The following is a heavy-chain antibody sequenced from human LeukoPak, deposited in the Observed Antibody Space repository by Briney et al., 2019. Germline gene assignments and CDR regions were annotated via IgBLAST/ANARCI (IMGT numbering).Heavy chain of an antibody. CDR3: VKHSGGVYGNSDY. J-gene: IGHJ4*02. Sequence: GGSLRLSCVASGFTFSNYAASWFRQAPGKGLEWVSAVCRGGGDTYYADSVRGRFTISKDSSKNTLQMNSLSADDTAMYYCVKHSGGVYGNSDYWGQGTLVTVSS. CDR1: GFTFSNYA. CDR2: VCRGGGDT. V-gene: IGHV3-23*01. D-gene: IGHD1-1*01.